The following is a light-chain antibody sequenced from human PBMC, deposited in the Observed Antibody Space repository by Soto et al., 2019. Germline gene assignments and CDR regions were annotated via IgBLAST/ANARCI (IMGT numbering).Light chain of an antibody. CDR3: QQYNSYPLT. Sequence: DIQMTQSPSTLSASVGDRVTITCRASQSISSWLAWYQQKPGKAPKLLIYDASSLESGVPPRFSPSGSGTEFTLTISSLQPDDFETYYRQQYNSYPLTLGGGTKVDIK. J-gene: IGKJ4*01. CDR2: DAS. V-gene: IGKV1-5*01. CDR1: QSISSW.